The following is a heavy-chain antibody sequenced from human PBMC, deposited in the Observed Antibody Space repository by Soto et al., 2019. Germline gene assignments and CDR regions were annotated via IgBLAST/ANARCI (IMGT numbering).Heavy chain of an antibody. Sequence: SQTFSMTCAMTGSSVSSNIAGWRCVRQSPSRGLEWLGRTYYRSKWYYEYAVSVRGRITINPDTSKNQYSLQLNSVTPEDTAVYFCARGEQYSGRIFDYWGQGTMVTVSS. CDR1: GSSVSSNIAG. J-gene: IGHJ4*01. V-gene: IGHV6-1*01. CDR2: TYYRSKWYY. CDR3: ARGEQYSGRIFDY. D-gene: IGHD1-26*01.